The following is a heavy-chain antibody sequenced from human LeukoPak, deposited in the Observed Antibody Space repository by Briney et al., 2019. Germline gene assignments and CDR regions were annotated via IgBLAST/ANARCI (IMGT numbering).Heavy chain of an antibody. Sequence: PSETLSLTCSVSGGSISSYYWSWIRQPPGKELEWIGYIHYSGSTNYNPSLKSRVTISLDTSTNQFSLTLSSVTAADTAVYYCAIGYSYGFDYWGQGTLVTVSS. V-gene: IGHV4-59*08. D-gene: IGHD5-18*01. CDR2: IHYSGST. CDR3: AIGYSYGFDY. CDR1: GGSISSYY. J-gene: IGHJ4*02.